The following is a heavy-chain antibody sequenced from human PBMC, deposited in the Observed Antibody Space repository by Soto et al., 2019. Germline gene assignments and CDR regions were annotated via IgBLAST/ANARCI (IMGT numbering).Heavy chain of an antibody. Sequence: SVKVSCKASGGTFSSYAISWVRQAPGQGLEWMGGIIPIFGTANYAQKFQGRVTITADESTSTAYMELSSLRSEDTAVYYCAGANTVTTSYYYCYGMDVWGQGTTVPGSS. CDR3: AGANTVTTSYYYCYGMDV. V-gene: IGHV1-69*13. D-gene: IGHD4-17*01. CDR2: IIPIFGTA. CDR1: GGTFSSYA. J-gene: IGHJ6*02.